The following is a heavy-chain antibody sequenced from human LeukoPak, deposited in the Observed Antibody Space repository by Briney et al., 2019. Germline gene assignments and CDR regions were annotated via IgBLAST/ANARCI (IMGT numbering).Heavy chain of an antibody. J-gene: IGHJ4*02. Sequence: GGSLRLSCAASGFTVSSNDMTWVRQAPGKGLEWVSIIYSGGNTYYADSVKGRFTISRDNSKNTLYLQMNSLRAEDTAVFYCARDRPGDGYFDYWGQGTLVTVSS. CDR1: GFTVSSND. CDR2: IYSGGNT. V-gene: IGHV3-66*01. CDR3: ARDRPGDGYFDY. D-gene: IGHD3-10*01.